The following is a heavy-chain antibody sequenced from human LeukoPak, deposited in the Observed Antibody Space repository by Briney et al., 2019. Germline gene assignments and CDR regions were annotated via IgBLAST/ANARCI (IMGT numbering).Heavy chain of an antibody. CDR1: GFTFSSYA. D-gene: IGHD5-18*01. CDR2: ISYDGSNK. CDR3: AGEREPDSYGDVGDY. J-gene: IGHJ4*02. V-gene: IGHV3-30*01. Sequence: PGRSLRLSCAAPGFTFSSYAMHWVRQAPGKGLEWVAVISYDGSNKYSADSVKGRFTISRDDSKNTLYLQMKSLRAEDTAVYYCAGEREPDSYGDVGDYWGQGNLVTVSS.